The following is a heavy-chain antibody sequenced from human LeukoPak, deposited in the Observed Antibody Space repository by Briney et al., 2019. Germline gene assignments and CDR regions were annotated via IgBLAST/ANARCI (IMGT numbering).Heavy chain of an antibody. CDR3: TRGLTQQWVYYGMDV. D-gene: IGHD1-1*01. J-gene: IGHJ6*02. V-gene: IGHV3-49*04. CDR2: IRSKAYGGTT. Sequence: GRSLRLSCTTSGFTFGDHAMSWVRQAPGKGLEWVGFIRSKAYGGTTEHAASVKGRFTISRDDSKSIAYLQMNSLKTEDTAVYYCTRGLTQQWVYYGMDVWGQGTTVIVSS. CDR1: GFTFGDHA.